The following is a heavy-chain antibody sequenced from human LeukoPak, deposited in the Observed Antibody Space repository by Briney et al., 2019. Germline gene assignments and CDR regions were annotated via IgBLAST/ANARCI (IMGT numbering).Heavy chain of an antibody. Sequence: PSETLSLTCSVSGGSISSYYWSWIRQPPGKRLEWIGYIYYSGSTNYNPSLKSRVTISVDTSKNQFSLKLSSVTAADTAVYYCARELGATRGSNWFDPWGQGTLVTVSS. CDR3: ARELGATRGSNWFDP. J-gene: IGHJ5*02. CDR2: IYYSGST. V-gene: IGHV4-59*01. CDR1: GGSISSYY. D-gene: IGHD1-26*01.